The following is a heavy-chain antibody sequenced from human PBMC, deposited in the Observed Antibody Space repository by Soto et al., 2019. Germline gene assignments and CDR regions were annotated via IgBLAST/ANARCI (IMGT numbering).Heavy chain of an antibody. CDR3: AAPPYCGGDCYFPLSY. V-gene: IGHV1-18*04. Sequence: ASVQVSCKASGYTFTSYGISWVRQAPGQGLEWMGWISAYNGNTNYAQKLQGRVTMTTDTSTSTAYMELRSLRSDDTAVYYCAAPPYCGGDCYFPLSYWGQGTLVTVSS. J-gene: IGHJ4*02. CDR2: ISAYNGNT. D-gene: IGHD2-21*02. CDR1: GYTFTSYG.